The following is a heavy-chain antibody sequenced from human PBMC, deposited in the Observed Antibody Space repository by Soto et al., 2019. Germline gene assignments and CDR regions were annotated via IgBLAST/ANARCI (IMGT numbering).Heavy chain of an antibody. Sequence: QVQLQQWGAGLLKPSETLSLSCAVYGGSFSGYYWSWIRQPPGKGLEWIGEINHSGSTNYNPSLKSRFTISVDTSKNQFSLKLSSVTAADTAVYYCARVADNWNYGALVYYMDVWGKGTTVTVSS. J-gene: IGHJ6*03. D-gene: IGHD1-7*01. CDR3: ARVADNWNYGALVYYMDV. V-gene: IGHV4-34*01. CDR2: INHSGST. CDR1: GGSFSGYY.